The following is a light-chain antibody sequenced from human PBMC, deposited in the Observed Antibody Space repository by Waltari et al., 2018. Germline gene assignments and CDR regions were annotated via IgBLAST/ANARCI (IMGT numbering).Light chain of an antibody. CDR1: KLGNTF. J-gene: IGLJ1*01. CDR2: QDK. Sequence: SSGLTQPPSVSVSTGQTATITCSGSKLGNTFASWYQQRPGQSPVLVIYQDKKRPSGIPDRFSGSNSGYTATLTISGALPMDEADYYCLAWDFSTAWTFGTGTRVTVL. CDR3: LAWDFSTAWT. V-gene: IGLV3-1*01.